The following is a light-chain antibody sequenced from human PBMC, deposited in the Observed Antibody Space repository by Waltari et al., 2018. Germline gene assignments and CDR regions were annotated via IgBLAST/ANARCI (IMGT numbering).Light chain of an antibody. J-gene: IGKJ1*01. CDR1: QGVNVY. V-gene: IGKV1-9*01. CDR2: AAS. CDR3: QQFNASPRT. Sequence: IQLTQSPSSLSASVRDRVTITCRASQGVNVYLAWYQQKPGKAPKLLIYAASTLQSGVSARFSGSGAGTDFTLTINSLQPEDIATYYCQQFNASPRTFGQGTNVEI.